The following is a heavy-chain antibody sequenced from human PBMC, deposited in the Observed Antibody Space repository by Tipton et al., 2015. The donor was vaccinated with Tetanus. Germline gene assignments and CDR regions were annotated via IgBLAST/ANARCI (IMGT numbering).Heavy chain of an antibody. CDR2: INYSGTT. CDR3: AGVTAQRTELYFEH. CDR1: GGSFSGYY. V-gene: IGHV4-34*01. D-gene: IGHD2-8*02. Sequence: GLVKPSETLSLTCAVYGGSFSGYYWNWIRQPPGKGLEWIGEINYSGTTNYNPSLKSRVTISMDRSENQISLKMTSVTAADTAVYYCAGVTAQRTELYFEHWGQGTQVTVSS. J-gene: IGHJ1*01.